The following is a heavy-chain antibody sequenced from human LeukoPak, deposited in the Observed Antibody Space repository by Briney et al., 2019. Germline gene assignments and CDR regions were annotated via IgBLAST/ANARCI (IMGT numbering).Heavy chain of an antibody. J-gene: IGHJ3*02. CDR3: ASLSNAQYAFDI. V-gene: IGHV1-69*05. CDR2: ITPIFGTA. Sequence: SVKVSCKASGGTFSSYAISWVRQAPGQGLEWMGRITPIFGTANYAQKFQGRVTITTDESTSTAYMELSSLRSEDTAVYYCASLSNAQYAFDIWGQGTMVTVSS. D-gene: IGHD2-2*01. CDR1: GGTFSSYA.